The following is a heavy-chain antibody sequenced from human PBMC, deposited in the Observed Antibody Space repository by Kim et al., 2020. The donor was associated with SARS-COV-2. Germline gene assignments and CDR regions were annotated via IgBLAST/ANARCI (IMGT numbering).Heavy chain of an antibody. J-gene: IGHJ4*02. CDR2: IRSKRYDETT. D-gene: IGHD3-22*01. Sequence: GGSLRLSCTTSGLNFADYAMSWFRQAPGKGLEWVAFIRSKRYDETTEYAASVKGRFIISRDDSKRIAYLQMNGLKTEHTAVYYCTSGPYYYDSAAYYHDYWGQGTLVTVSS. CDR3: TSGPYYYDSAAYYHDY. V-gene: IGHV3-49*03. CDR1: GLNFADYA.